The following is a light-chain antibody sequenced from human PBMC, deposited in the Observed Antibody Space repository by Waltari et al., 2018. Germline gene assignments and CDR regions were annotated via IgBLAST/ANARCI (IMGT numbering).Light chain of an antibody. CDR2: EDP. Sequence: YELTQPPSVSVSPGQTARITCSGHELPRKYAYWFQQKSGQAPRLVMYEDPKRPSGVPVGFSGSSSGTVATLTISGAQVDDEADYYCYSSDSTGLRVFGGGTTVVVL. CDR3: YSSDSTGLRV. CDR1: ELPRKY. J-gene: IGLJ1*01. V-gene: IGLV3-10*01.